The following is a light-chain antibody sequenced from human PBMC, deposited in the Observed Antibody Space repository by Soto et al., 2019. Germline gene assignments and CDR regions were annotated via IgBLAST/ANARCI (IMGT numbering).Light chain of an antibody. CDR1: QSISSY. J-gene: IGKJ4*01. Sequence: DRVTITCRASQSISSYLNWYQQKPGKAPKLLIYAASSLPSGVPSRFSGSGSGTDFTLTISSLQPEDFATYYCQQSYSTPRLTFGGGTKVEIK. CDR3: QQSYSTPRLT. V-gene: IGKV1-39*01. CDR2: AAS.